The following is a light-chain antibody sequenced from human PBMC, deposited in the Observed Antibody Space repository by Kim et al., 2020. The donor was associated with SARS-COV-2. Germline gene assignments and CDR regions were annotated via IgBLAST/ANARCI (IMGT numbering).Light chain of an antibody. CDR2: KVY. CDR3: MQGSQWPLT. CDR1: QSLVYKGGNNY. V-gene: IGKV2-30*01. J-gene: IGKJ4*01. Sequence: VLTQSPLSLTVTLGQSASIACKSSQSLVYKGGNNYLSWFHQMPGQPPRRLIYKVYNRDSGVPDRFSGTGSVTDFTLTISRVEAVDVGIYYCMQGSQWPLTFGGGTKVDIK.